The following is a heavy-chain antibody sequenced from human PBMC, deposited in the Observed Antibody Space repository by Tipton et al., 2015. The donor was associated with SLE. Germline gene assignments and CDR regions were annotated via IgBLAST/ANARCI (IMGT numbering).Heavy chain of an antibody. J-gene: IGHJ3*02. CDR2: ISAYNGNT. CDR3: ATSYDDPPLGAFDI. Sequence: QSGPEVKKPGASVKVSCKASGYTFTSYYMHWVRQAPGQGLEWMGWISAYNGNTNYAQKLQGRVTITTDESTSTAYMELSSLRSEDTAVYYCATSYDDPPLGAFDIWGQGTMVTVSS. D-gene: IGHD4-17*01. CDR1: GYTFTSYY. V-gene: IGHV1-18*04.